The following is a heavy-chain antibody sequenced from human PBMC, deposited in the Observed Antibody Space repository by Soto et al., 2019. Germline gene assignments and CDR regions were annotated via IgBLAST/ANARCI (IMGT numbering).Heavy chain of an antibody. CDR2: ITKNGRNK. Sequence: QVQLVESGGGVVQPGGSLRLSCAASGFTFSNYAMHWVRQAPGKGLEWVADITKNGRNKDYADSVKGRLAISRDNSKNALELQMNSLRVEDTAMYYCGRCNGDDCHSPFDYWDQGTLVTVSS. D-gene: IGHD2-8*01. CDR1: GFTFSNYA. J-gene: IGHJ4*02. CDR3: GRCNGDDCHSPFDY. V-gene: IGHV3-30*03.